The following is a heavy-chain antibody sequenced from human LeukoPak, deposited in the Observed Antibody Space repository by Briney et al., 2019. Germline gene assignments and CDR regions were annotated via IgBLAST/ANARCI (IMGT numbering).Heavy chain of an antibody. CDR2: ISYDGSNK. D-gene: IGHD3-3*01. CDR3: ARRYDGFDY. J-gene: IGHJ4*02. CDR1: GFTVSSNY. Sequence: PGGSLRLSCAASGFTVSSNYMSWVRQAPGRGLEWVAVISYDGSNKYYADSVKGRFSISRDNSKNTLYLQMNSLRAEDTAVYYCARRYDGFDYWGQGTLVTVSS. V-gene: IGHV3-30-3*01.